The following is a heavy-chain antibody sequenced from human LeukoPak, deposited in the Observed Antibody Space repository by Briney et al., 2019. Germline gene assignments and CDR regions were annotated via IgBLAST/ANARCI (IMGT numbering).Heavy chain of an antibody. D-gene: IGHD3-10*01. CDR1: GFTFSGPA. V-gene: IGHV3-73*01. CDR2: IRSKANSYAT. J-gene: IGHJ4*02. CDR3: TSLITMVRGVIGLLNVN. Sequence: PGGSLRLSCAASGFTFSGPAMHWVRQASGKWLEWVGRIRSKANSYATAFAASVKVRFTISRDDSKNTAYLQMNSLKTEETVVYYCTSLITMVRGVIGLLNVNWGQGTLITVSS.